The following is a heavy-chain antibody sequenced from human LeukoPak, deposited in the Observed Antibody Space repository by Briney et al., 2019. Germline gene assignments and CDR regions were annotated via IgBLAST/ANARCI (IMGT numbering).Heavy chain of an antibody. CDR1: GGSISSYY. CDR2: IYYSGST. V-gene: IGHV4-59*01. CDR3: AREVSSVAGTRGAFDI. Sequence: SETLSLTCTVSGGSISSYYWSWIRQPPGKGLEWIGYIYYSGSTNYNPSLKSRVTISVDTSKDQFSLKLSSVTAADTAVYYCAREVSSVAGTRGAFDIWGQGTMVTVSS. D-gene: IGHD6-19*01. J-gene: IGHJ3*02.